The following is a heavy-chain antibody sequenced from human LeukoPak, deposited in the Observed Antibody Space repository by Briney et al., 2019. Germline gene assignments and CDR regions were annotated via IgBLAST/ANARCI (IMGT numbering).Heavy chain of an antibody. J-gene: IGHJ4*02. V-gene: IGHV4-59*08. CDR3: ARSLTETYTRAFDY. CDR1: GGSISSYY. Sequence: PSETLSLTCTVSGGSISSYYWSWIRQPPGKGLEWIGYIYYSGSTNYNPSLKSRVTISVDTSKNQFSLKLSSVTAADTAVYYCARSLTETYTRAFDYWGQGTLVTVSS. CDR2: IYYSGST. D-gene: IGHD1-14*01.